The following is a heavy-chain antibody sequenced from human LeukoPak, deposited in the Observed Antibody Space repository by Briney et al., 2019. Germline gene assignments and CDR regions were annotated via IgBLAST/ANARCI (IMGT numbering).Heavy chain of an antibody. D-gene: IGHD7-27*01. Sequence: SETLSLTCTVYGGSFSGYYWSWIRQPPGKGLEWIGEINHSGSTNYNPSLESRVTISVDTSKNQFSLKLSSVTAADTAVYYCARALGTSFDYWGQGTLVTVSS. CDR3: ARALGTSFDY. V-gene: IGHV4-34*01. J-gene: IGHJ4*02. CDR1: GGSFSGYY. CDR2: INHSGST.